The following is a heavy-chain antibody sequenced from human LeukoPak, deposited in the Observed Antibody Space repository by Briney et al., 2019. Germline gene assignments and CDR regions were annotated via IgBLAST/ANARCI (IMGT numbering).Heavy chain of an antibody. CDR3: ARHWGYSSSPTYFDY. Sequence: GASVKVSCKASGYTFTSYGISWVRQAPGQGLEWMGWISAYNGNTNYAQKLQGRVTMTTDTSTSTAYMELSSLRSEDTAVYYCARHWGYSSSPTYFDYWGQGTLVTVSS. D-gene: IGHD6-6*01. J-gene: IGHJ4*02. V-gene: IGHV1-18*01. CDR1: GYTFTSYG. CDR2: ISAYNGNT.